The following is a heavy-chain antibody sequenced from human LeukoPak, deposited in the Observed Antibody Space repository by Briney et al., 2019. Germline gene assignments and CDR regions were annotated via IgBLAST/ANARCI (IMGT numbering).Heavy chain of an antibody. D-gene: IGHD3-3*01. CDR2: NNTNTGNP. CDR3: ARDSLENYDFWSGYPSTRPIDY. V-gene: IGHV7-4-1*02. J-gene: IGHJ4*02. Sequence: ASVKVSCKASGYTFTSYAMNWVRQAPGQWLEWMGWNNTNTGNPTYAQGFTGRFVFSLDTSVSTAYLQISSLKAEDTAVYYCARDSLENYDFWSGYPSTRPIDYWGQGTLVTVSS. CDR1: GYTFTSYA.